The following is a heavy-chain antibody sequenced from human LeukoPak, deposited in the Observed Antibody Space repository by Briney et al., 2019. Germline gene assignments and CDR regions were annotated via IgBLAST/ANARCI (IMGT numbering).Heavy chain of an antibody. J-gene: IGHJ5*02. CDR1: GGSFSGYY. Sequence: PSETLSLTCAVYGGSFSGYYWSWIRQPPGKGLEWIGEINHSGSTYYNPSLKSRVTISVDTSKNQFSLKLSSVTAADTAVYYCASVIWFGELFPPSWGQGTLVTVSS. D-gene: IGHD3-10*01. V-gene: IGHV4-34*01. CDR2: INHSGST. CDR3: ASVIWFGELFPPS.